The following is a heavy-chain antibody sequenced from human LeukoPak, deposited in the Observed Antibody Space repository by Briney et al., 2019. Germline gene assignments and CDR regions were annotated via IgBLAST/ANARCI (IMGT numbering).Heavy chain of an antibody. CDR3: LLCSRASVGAFDI. D-gene: IGHD2-2*01. Sequence: SVKVSCKASGGTFSSYAISWVRQAPGQGLEWMGRIIPIFGIANYAQKFQGRVTVTADTSTDTAYMELSSLRSEDTAVYYCLLCSRASVGAFDIWGQGTMVTVSS. CDR2: IIPIFGIA. CDR1: GGTFSSYA. J-gene: IGHJ3*02. V-gene: IGHV1-69*04.